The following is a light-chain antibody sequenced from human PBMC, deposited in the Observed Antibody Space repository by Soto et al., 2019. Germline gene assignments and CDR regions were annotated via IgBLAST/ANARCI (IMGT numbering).Light chain of an antibody. V-gene: IGLV1-40*01. J-gene: IGLJ3*02. CDR3: RSYDSSVTFVV. Sequence: QSVLTQPPSVSGAPGQRVTISCTGSDSNIGAGYDVHWYQQLPGTAPKLLIFGNTNRPSGVPDRFSGSKSGTSASLAVTGLQTEDEADYYCRSYDSSVTFVVFGGGTKVTVL. CDR2: GNT. CDR1: DSNIGAGYD.